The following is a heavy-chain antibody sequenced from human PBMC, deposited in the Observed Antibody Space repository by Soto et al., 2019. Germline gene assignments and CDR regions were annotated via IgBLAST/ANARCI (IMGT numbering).Heavy chain of an antibody. D-gene: IGHD2-2*01. CDR1: GGSISSSSYY. CDR2: IYYSGST. J-gene: IGHJ5*02. CDR3: AGKYCSSTSCLNWFDP. Sequence: QLQLQESGPGLVKPSETLSLTCTVSGGSISSSSYYWGWIRQPPGKGLEWIGSIYYSGSTYCNPSLKSRVTISVDTSKNQFSLKLSSVTAADTAVYYCAGKYCSSTSCLNWFDPWGQGTLVTVSS. V-gene: IGHV4-39*01.